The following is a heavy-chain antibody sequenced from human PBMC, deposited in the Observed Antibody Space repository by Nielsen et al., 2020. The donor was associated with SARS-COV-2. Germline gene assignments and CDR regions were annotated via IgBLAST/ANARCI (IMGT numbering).Heavy chain of an antibody. CDR3: VKVFGGWYLNYFDY. D-gene: IGHD6-19*01. J-gene: IGHJ4*02. Sequence: GGSLRLSCAASGFTVSSNYMSWVRQAPGKGLEWVSVIYSGGSTYYADSVKGRFTISRDNSKNTLYLQMNSLRAEDTAVYYCVKVFGGWYLNYFDYWGQGTLVTVSS. CDR2: IYSGGST. CDR1: GFTVSSNY. V-gene: IGHV3-66*01.